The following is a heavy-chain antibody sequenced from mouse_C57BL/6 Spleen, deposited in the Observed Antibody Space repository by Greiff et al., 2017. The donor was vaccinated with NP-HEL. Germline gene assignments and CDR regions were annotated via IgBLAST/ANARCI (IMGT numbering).Heavy chain of an antibody. J-gene: IGHJ2*01. V-gene: IGHV1-22*01. Sequence: EVQLQQSGPELVKPGASVKMSCKASGYTFTDYNMHWVKQSHGKSLEWIGYINPNNGGTSYNQKFKGKATLTVNKSSSTAYMELRSLTSEDSAVYYCARPHYYCSSYYFDYWGQGTTLTVSS. CDR3: ARPHYYCSSYYFDY. CDR2: INPNNGGT. CDR1: GYTFTDYN. D-gene: IGHD1-1*01.